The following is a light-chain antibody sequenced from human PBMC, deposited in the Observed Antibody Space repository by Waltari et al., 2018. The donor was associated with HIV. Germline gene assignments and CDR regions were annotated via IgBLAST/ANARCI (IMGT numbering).Light chain of an antibody. CDR1: SSDVGGYEY. Sequence: QSALTQPPSASGSLGQSVTISCTGISSDVGGYEYVSWYQHHPDKAPKLIIYEVNKRPSGVPDRFSGSKSDNTASLTVAGLQDDDEAHYYCASYGDTNRVLFGGGTRVTVL. CDR2: EVN. J-gene: IGLJ6*01. CDR3: ASYGDTNRVL. V-gene: IGLV2-8*01.